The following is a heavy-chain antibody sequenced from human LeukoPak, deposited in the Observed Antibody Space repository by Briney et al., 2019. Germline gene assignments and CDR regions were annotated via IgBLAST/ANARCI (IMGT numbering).Heavy chain of an antibody. Sequence: GGSLRLSCAASGFTFSSYWMSWVRQAPGRGLEWVANINQDGSQTYYLGSVKGRFTISRDNAKDSLYLQMNSLRVDDTAVYYCARRYFDLWGRGTLVSVSS. CDR3: ARRYFDL. J-gene: IGHJ2*01. V-gene: IGHV3-7*01. CDR1: GFTFSSYW. CDR2: INQDGSQT.